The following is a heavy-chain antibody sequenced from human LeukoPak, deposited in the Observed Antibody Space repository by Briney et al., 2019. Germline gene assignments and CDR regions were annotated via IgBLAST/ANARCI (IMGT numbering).Heavy chain of an antibody. J-gene: IGHJ6*03. CDR2: ISSSSSTI. D-gene: IGHD2-2*02. CDR1: GFTFSSYS. Sequence: GGSLRLSCAASGFTFSSYSMNWVRQAPGKGLEWVSYISSSSSTIYYADSVKGRFTISRDNVKNSLYLQMNSLRAEDTAVYYCARVVDCSSTSCYTYYYYYYMDVWGKGTTVTVSS. V-gene: IGHV3-48*01. CDR3: ARVVDCSSTSCYTYYYYYYMDV.